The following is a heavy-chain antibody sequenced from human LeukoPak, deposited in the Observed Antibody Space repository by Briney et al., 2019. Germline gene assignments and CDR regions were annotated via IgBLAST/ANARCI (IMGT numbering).Heavy chain of an antibody. Sequence: ASVKVSCKASGYTFTSYDINWVRQATGQGLEWMGWMNPNSGNTGYAQKFKGRVTMTRNTSISTAYMGLSSLRSEDTAVYYCARDYSSGWYNWFDPWGQGTLVTVS. CDR2: MNPNSGNT. V-gene: IGHV1-8*01. D-gene: IGHD6-19*01. CDR1: GYTFTSYD. CDR3: ARDYSSGWYNWFDP. J-gene: IGHJ5*02.